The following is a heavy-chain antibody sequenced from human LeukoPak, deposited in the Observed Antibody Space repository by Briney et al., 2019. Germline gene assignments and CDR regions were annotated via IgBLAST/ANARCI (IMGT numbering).Heavy chain of an antibody. CDR3: ARGEEVVVVAATGLAFDI. CDR2: ISSSGSTI. V-gene: IGHV3-48*03. D-gene: IGHD2-15*01. Sequence: HSGGSLRLSCAASGFTFSSYEMNWVRQAPGKGLEWVSYISSSGSTIYYADSVKGRFTISRDNAKNSLYLQMNSLRAEDTADYYCARGEEVVVVAATGLAFDIWGQGTVVTVSS. CDR1: GFTFSSYE. J-gene: IGHJ3*02.